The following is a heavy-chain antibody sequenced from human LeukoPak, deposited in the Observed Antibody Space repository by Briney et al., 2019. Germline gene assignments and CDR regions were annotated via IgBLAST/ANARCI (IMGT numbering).Heavy chain of an antibody. D-gene: IGHD3-10*01. CDR3: TFNLGSGSYAFDI. CDR1: GGSISSYY. CDR2: TYYSGST. J-gene: IGHJ3*02. Sequence: SETLSLTCTVSGGSISSYYWSWIRQPPGKGPEWIGYTYYSGSTNYNPSLKSRVTISVDTSKNQFSLKLSSVTAADTAVYYCTFNLGSGSYAFDIWGQGTMVTVSS. V-gene: IGHV4-59*01.